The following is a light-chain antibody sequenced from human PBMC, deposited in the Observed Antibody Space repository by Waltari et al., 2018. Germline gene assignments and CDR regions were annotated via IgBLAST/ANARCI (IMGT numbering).Light chain of an antibody. CDR2: GNN. J-gene: IGLJ2*01. Sequence: SSELTQDPTVSVAMGQTVRITCQGDSLRSYYASWYQQRPGQAPILVFSGNNNRPSGVPDRFSGSSSDTAVLTITGAQAEDEASYYCHSRDASGVGGSFGGGTKLTVL. CDR3: HSRDASGVGGS. V-gene: IGLV3-19*01. CDR1: SLRSYY.